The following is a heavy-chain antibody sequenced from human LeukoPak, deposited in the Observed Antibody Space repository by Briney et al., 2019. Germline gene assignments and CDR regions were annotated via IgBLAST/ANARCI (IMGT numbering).Heavy chain of an antibody. V-gene: IGHV1-69*04. J-gene: IGHJ4*02. CDR2: IVPILGIA. Sequence: SVNVSCKASGGTVTSYAISWVRQAPGQGLEWMGRIVPILGIANYAQKFQGRVTITADKSTSTAYMELSSLRSEDTAVYYCAASVATDDYGDYAYLYYFDYWGQGTLVTVSS. CDR1: GGTVTSYA. CDR3: AASVATDDYGDYAYLYYFDY. D-gene: IGHD4-17*01.